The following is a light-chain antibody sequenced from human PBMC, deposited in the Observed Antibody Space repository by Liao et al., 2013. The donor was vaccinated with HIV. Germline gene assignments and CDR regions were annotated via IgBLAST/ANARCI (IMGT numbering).Light chain of an antibody. Sequence: SYELTQPPSVSVSPGQTARITCSGDALPNQYAYWYQQKPGQAPVLLIYKDSERPSGIPERFSGSSSGTTVTLTISGVQAEDEADYYCQAWDKNTVVFGRGTRLTVL. V-gene: IGLV3-25*03. J-gene: IGLJ2*01. CDR2: KDS. CDR1: ALPNQY. CDR3: QAWDKNTVV.